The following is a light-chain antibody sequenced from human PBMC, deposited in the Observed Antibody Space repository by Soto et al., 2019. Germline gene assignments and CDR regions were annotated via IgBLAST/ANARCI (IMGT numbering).Light chain of an antibody. V-gene: IGLV2-14*01. CDR1: SSDIGRYNY. CDR3: TSCITANTRCV. J-gene: IGLJ1*01. CDR2: EVN. Sequence: QSALTQPASVSGSPGQSITISCTGTSSDIGRYNYVSWFQQHPGKVPKLVIFEVNYRPSGVSDRFSGSKSGNTASLTITGLQAEDEADYYCTSCITANTRCVFGSGTKLTVL.